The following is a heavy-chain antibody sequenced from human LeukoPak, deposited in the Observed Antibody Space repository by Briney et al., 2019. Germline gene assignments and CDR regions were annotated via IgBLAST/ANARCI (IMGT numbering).Heavy chain of an antibody. J-gene: IGHJ4*02. CDR3: AKAGLLWFGELNY. CDR1: GFTFSSYA. V-gene: IGHV3-23*01. Sequence: GGSLRLSCAASGFTFSSYAMSWVRQAPGKGLEWVSAISGSGGSTYYADSVEGRFTISRDNSKNTLYLQINSLRGEDTAVYYCAKAGLLWFGELNYWGQGTLVTVSS. D-gene: IGHD3-10*01. CDR2: ISGSGGST.